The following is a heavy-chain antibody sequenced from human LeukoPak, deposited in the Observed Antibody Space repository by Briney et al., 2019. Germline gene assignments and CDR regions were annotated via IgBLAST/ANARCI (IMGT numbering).Heavy chain of an antibody. CDR1: GFTFDDYG. CDR2: ISSSGGST. V-gene: IGHV3-23*01. D-gene: IGHD6-6*01. Sequence: GGSLRLSCAASGFTFDDYGMTWVRQAPGKGLEWVSVISSSGGSTYYADSVKGRFTIFRDNSKNTLYLQMSSLRAEDTAVYYCAKGSRSIAVDNLCDYWGQGTLVTVSS. CDR3: AKGSRSIAVDNLCDY. J-gene: IGHJ4*02.